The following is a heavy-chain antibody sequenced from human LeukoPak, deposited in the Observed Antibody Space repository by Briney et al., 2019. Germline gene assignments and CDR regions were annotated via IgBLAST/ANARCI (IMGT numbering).Heavy chain of an antibody. CDR2: IRSKANSYAT. Sequence: PGGSLRLSCAASGFTFSGSAMHWVRQASGKGLEWVGRIRSKANSYATAYAASAKGRFTISRDDSKNTAYLQMNSLKTEDTAVYYCTRHQYSSGWYYYYYYMDVWGKGTTVTVSS. CDR1: GFTFSGSA. D-gene: IGHD6-19*01. V-gene: IGHV3-73*01. J-gene: IGHJ6*03. CDR3: TRHQYSSGWYYYYYYMDV.